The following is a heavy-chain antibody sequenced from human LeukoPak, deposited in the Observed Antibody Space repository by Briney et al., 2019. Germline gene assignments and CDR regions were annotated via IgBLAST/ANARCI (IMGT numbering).Heavy chain of an antibody. CDR3: ARVAAGGWFDP. D-gene: IGHD1-14*01. J-gene: IGHJ5*02. V-gene: IGHV4-59*12. CDR2: IFYRGST. CDR1: GDSISSYH. Sequence: SETLSLTCTVSGDSISSYHWSWIRQPPGKGLEWIGYIFYRGSTNYNPSLKSRVTISVDTSKNQFSLKLSSVTAADTAVYYCARVAAGGWFDPWGQGTLVTVSS.